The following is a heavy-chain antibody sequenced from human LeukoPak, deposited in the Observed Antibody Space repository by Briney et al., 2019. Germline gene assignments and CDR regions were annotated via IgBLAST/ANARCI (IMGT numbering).Heavy chain of an antibody. CDR2: ISSSSSYI. J-gene: IGHJ4*02. V-gene: IGHV3-21*01. CDR1: GFTFSSYS. D-gene: IGHD3-22*01. CDR3: AKYYYDSSGIDY. Sequence: KAGGSLRLSCAASGFTFSSYSMNWVRQAPGKGLEWVSSISSSSSYIYCADSVKGRFTISRDNAKNSLYLQMNSLRAEDTAVYYCAKYYYDSSGIDYWGQGTLVTVSS.